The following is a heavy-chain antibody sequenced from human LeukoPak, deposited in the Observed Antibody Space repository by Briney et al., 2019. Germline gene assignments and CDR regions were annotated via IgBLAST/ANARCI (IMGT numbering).Heavy chain of an antibody. CDR3: ARDMITMVRGVINVFDY. V-gene: IGHV4-38-2*02. D-gene: IGHD3-10*01. CDR2: IYHSGST. CDR1: GYPISSGYY. J-gene: IGHJ4*02. Sequence: TSETLSLTCAVSGYPISSGYYWGWIRQPPGKGLGWIGSIYHSGSTYYNPSLKSRVTISVDTSKNQFSLKLSSVTAADTAVYYCARDMITMVRGVINVFDYWGQGTLVTVSS.